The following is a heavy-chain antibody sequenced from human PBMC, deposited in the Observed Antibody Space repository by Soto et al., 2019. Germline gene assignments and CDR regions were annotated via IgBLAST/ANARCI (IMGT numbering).Heavy chain of an antibody. CDR2: ISGVDNST. V-gene: IGHV3-23*01. Sequence: GGSLRLSCAASGFTFSSYAMSWVRQAPGKGLEWVSAISGVDNSTYHADSVKGRFTISRDNSKNTLYLQMSSLRADDTAVYYCAPMGVWGQGTTVTVSS. CDR3: APMGV. J-gene: IGHJ6*02. CDR1: GFTFSSYA.